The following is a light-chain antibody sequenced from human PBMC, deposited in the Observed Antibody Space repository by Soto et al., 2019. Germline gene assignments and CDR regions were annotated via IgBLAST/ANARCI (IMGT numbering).Light chain of an antibody. CDR3: QQSYSTPPI. CDR2: AAS. Sequence: DIQMTQSPSSLSASVGDRVTITCRASQSISNYLNWYQQKPGIAPKLLIYAASSLQRGVPPRFSGSGSGTDFTLTISSLQPEDFATYYCQQSYSTPPIFGPGTKVDIK. CDR1: QSISNY. J-gene: IGKJ3*01. V-gene: IGKV1-39*01.